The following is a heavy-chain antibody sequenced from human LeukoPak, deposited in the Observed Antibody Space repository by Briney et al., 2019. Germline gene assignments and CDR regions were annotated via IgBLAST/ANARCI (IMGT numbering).Heavy chain of an antibody. CDR1: GFPFSRYK. D-gene: IGHD2-21*02. CDR3: ARHVVVTDIPPTGWFDP. CDR2: ISSSGKTI. Sequence: GGSLRLSCAASGFPFSRYKMNWVRQAPGKGLEWISHISSSGKTIYYADSVKGRFTISRDNAKNSLYLQMNSLRAEDTAVYYCARHVVVTDIPPTGWFDPWGQGTLVTVSS. V-gene: IGHV3-48*03. J-gene: IGHJ5*02.